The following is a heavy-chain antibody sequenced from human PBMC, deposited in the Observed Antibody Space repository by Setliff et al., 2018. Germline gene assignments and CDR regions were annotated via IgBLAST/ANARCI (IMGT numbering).Heavy chain of an antibody. CDR1: GYTFTGHY. CDR3: ARGTGYHGSGSYWAKDV. V-gene: IGHV1-2*02. Sequence: ASVKVSCKASGYTFTGHYIHWVRQAPGQGLEWVGWINPRTGVTNYAQKFKGRVTMTRDTSITTVYMDLSSLKSDDTAVYYCARGTGYHGSGSYWAKDVWGKGTTVTVSS. D-gene: IGHD3-10*01. CDR2: INPRTGVT. J-gene: IGHJ6*04.